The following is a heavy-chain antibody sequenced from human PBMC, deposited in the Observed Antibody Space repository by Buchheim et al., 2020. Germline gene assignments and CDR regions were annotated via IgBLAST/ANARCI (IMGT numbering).Heavy chain of an antibody. CDR2: ISYDGSNK. CDR3: AKESGGYYYYGMDV. CDR1: GFTFSSYG. J-gene: IGHJ6*02. D-gene: IGHD3-10*01. Sequence: QVQLVESGGGVVQPGRSLRLSCAASGFTFSSYGMHWVRQAPGKGLEWVAVISYDGSNKYYADSVKGGFTISRDNSKNTLYLQMNSLRAEDTAVYYCAKESGGYYYYGMDVWGQGTT. V-gene: IGHV3-30*18.